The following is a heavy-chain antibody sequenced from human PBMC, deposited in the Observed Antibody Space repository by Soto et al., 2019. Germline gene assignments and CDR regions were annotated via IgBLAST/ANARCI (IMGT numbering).Heavy chain of an antibody. V-gene: IGHV4-39*01. CDR2: IYYSGST. CDR3: ARTPLIAAAGTGWFDP. CDR1: GGSISSSSYY. Sequence: SETLSLTCTVSGGSISSSSYYWGWIRQPPGKGLEWIGSIYYSGSTYYNPSLKSRVTISVDTSKNQFSLKLSSVTAADTAVYYCARTPLIAAAGTGWFDPWGQGTLVTVPQ. D-gene: IGHD6-13*01. J-gene: IGHJ5*02.